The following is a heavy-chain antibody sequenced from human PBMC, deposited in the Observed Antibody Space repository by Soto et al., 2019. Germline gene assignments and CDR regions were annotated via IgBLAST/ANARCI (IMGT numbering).Heavy chain of an antibody. CDR1: GGSISSGGYY. CDR3: ARHSGGWYYFDY. CDR2: IYYSGST. Sequence: SETLSLTCTVSGGSISSGGYYWSWIRQHPGKGLEWIGYIYYSGSTNYNPSLKSRVTISVDTSKNQFSLKLSSVTAADTAVYYCARHSGGWYYFDYWGQGTLVTVSS. D-gene: IGHD6-19*01. V-gene: IGHV4-61*08. J-gene: IGHJ4*02.